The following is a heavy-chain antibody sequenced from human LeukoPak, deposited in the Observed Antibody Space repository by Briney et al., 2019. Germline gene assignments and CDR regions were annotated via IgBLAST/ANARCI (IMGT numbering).Heavy chain of an antibody. CDR2: IYYSGST. V-gene: IGHV4-30-4*08. J-gene: IGHJ4*02. D-gene: IGHD2-15*01. CDR1: GGSISSGDYY. Sequence: SQTLSLTCTVSGGSISSGDYYWSWIRQPPGKGLEWIEYIYYSGSTYYNPSLKSRVTISVDTSKNQFSLKLSSVTAADTAVYCCARFSGEVVVEGLDYWGQGTLVTVSS. CDR3: ARFSGEVVVEGLDY.